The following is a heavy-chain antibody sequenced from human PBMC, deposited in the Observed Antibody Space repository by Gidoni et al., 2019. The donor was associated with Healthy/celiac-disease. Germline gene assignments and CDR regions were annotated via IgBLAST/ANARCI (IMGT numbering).Heavy chain of an antibody. J-gene: IGHJ5*02. CDR1: GGSISSSSYY. Sequence: ETLSLTCTVSGGSISSSSYYWGWIRQPPGKGLEWIGSIYYSGSTYYNPSLKSRVTISVDTSKNQFSLKLSSVTAADTAVYYCARHRRGWLVPDNWFDPWGQGTLVTVSS. V-gene: IGHV4-39*01. CDR2: IYYSGST. CDR3: ARHRRGWLVPDNWFDP. D-gene: IGHD6-19*01.